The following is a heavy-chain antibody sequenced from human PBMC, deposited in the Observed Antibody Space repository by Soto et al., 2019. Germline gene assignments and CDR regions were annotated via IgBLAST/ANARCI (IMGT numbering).Heavy chain of an antibody. CDR2: INAGNGNT. CDR1: GYTFSSYA. Sequence: ASVKVSCKPSGYTFSSYALHWVRQAPGQRLEWMGWINAGNGNTKCSQKFQGRVTITRDTSASTAYMELSSLRSEDTAVYYCARSPGTTGSYYYHGMDVWG. J-gene: IGHJ6*02. V-gene: IGHV1-3*01. CDR3: ARSPGTTGSYYYHGMDV. D-gene: IGHD1-7*01.